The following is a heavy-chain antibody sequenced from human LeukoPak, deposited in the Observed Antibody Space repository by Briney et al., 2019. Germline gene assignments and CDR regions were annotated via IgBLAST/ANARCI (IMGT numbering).Heavy chain of an antibody. D-gene: IGHD5-24*01. J-gene: IGHJ4*02. CDR3: ARGDVEMATIKAIDY. Sequence: SETLSLTCAVYGGSFSGYYWSWIRQPPGKGLEWIGEINHSGSTYYNPSLKSRVTISVDTSKNQFSLKLSSVTAADTAVYYCARGDVEMATIKAIDYWGQGTLVTVSS. CDR2: INHSGST. CDR1: GGSFSGYY. V-gene: IGHV4-34*09.